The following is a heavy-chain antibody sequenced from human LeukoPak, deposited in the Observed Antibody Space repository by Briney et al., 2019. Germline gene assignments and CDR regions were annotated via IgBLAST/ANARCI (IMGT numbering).Heavy chain of an antibody. CDR1: GYTFTSYD. J-gene: IGHJ4*02. Sequence: ASVKVSRKASGYTFTSYDINWVRQATGQGLEWMGWMNPNSGNTGYAQKFQGRVTMTRNTSISTAYMELSSLRSEDTAVYYCARGPIAVAGNDYWGQGTLVTVSS. D-gene: IGHD6-19*01. V-gene: IGHV1-8*01. CDR2: MNPNSGNT. CDR3: ARGPIAVAGNDY.